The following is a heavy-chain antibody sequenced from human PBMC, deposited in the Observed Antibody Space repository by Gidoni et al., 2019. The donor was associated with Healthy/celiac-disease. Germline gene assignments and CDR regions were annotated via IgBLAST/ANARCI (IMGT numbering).Heavy chain of an antibody. CDR3: ASTPDTAMVTYYFDY. CDR1: GFTFSSYA. Sequence: EVQLLESGGGLVQPGGSLRLSCAPSGFTFSSYAMSWVRQAPGKGLEWVSAISGSGGSTYYADSVKGRFTISRDNSKNTLYLQMNSLRAEDTAVYYCASTPDTAMVTYYFDYWGQGTLVTVSS. J-gene: IGHJ4*02. D-gene: IGHD5-18*01. CDR2: ISGSGGST. V-gene: IGHV3-23*01.